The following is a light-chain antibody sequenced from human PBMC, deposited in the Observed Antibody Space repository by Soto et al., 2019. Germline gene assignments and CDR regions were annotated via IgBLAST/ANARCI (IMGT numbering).Light chain of an antibody. CDR3: MQALQTSWT. V-gene: IGKV2-28*01. Sequence: DIVMTQSPLSLPVTPGEPASISCRSSQSLLHSNGYNYLDWYLQKPGQSPQLLIYLGSNRASGVPDRFSGSGSGPDFTLKISRVEAEDGGVYYCMQALQTSWTFGQGTKVEIK. CDR2: LGS. J-gene: IGKJ1*01. CDR1: QSLLHSNGYNY.